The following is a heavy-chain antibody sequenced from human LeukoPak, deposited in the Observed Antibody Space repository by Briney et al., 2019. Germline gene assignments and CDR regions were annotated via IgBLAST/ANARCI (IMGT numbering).Heavy chain of an antibody. CDR1: RFTFKDFG. J-gene: IGHJ4*02. V-gene: IGHV3-30*02. CDR3: AKEASSYYYDSSGYPGLADY. CDR2: ILYDGTNA. D-gene: IGHD3-22*01. Sequence: GGSLRLSCTASRFTFKDFGMHWVRQAPGKGLEWVAFILYDGTNAYYAASVKGRFTISRDNSKNTLYLQMNSLRAEDTAVYYCAKEASSYYYDSSGYPGLADYWGQGTLVTVSS.